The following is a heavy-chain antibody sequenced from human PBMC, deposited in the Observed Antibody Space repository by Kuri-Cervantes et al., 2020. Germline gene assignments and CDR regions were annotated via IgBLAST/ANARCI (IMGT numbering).Heavy chain of an antibody. Sequence: SLKISCAASGFTFDDYAMHWVRQAPGKGLEWVSGISWNSGSIGYADSVKGRFTISRDNAKNTLYLQMNSLRAEDTAVYYCAKEAQLWFGESLLGSNDYWGQGTLVTVSS. CDR1: GFTFDDYA. V-gene: IGHV3-9*01. J-gene: IGHJ4*02. D-gene: IGHD3-10*01. CDR2: ISWNSGSI. CDR3: AKEAQLWFGESLLGSNDY.